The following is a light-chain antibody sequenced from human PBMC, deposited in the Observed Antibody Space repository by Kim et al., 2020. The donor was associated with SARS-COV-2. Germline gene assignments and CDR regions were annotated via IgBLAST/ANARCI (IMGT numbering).Light chain of an antibody. CDR2: GNT. J-gene: IGLJ2*01. CDR1: SSNIGAYYD. CDR3: QSYDSILSGVV. V-gene: IGLV1-40*01. Sequence: QRVTISCTGRSSNIGAYYDVHWYQHLPGRAPKLLIYGNTNRPSGVPDRFAASKSGTSASLAITGLQAEDEADYYCQSYDSILSGVVFGGGTQLTVL.